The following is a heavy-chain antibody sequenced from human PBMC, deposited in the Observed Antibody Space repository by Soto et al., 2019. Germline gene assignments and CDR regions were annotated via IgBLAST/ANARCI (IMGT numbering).Heavy chain of an antibody. Sequence: QVQLVQSGAEVKKPGSKMKVSCKASGGTFSSYTISWVRQAPGQGLEWMGRIIPILGIANYAQKFQGRVTITADKSTSKAYMELSSLRSEDTAVYYCARDGDYYDSSGSSGMDVWGQGTTVTVSS. CDR2: IIPILGIA. V-gene: IGHV1-69*08. D-gene: IGHD3-22*01. CDR3: ARDGDYYDSSGSSGMDV. J-gene: IGHJ6*02. CDR1: GGTFSSYT.